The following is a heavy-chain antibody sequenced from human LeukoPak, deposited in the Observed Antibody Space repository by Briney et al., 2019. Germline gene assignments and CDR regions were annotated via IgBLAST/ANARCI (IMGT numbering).Heavy chain of an antibody. CDR2: S. J-gene: IGHJ6*02. CDR3: ARIYGLYQEAMDV. Sequence: SEALSLTCTVSGGSMTAGDYYWGWVRQPPGTGLQWIATSYQGASLKSRVTISLDTSKNQFSLRLTSVTAADTAVYYCARIYGLYQEAMDVWGPGITVTVSS. D-gene: IGHD3-16*02. CDR1: GGSMTAGDYY. V-gene: IGHV4-39*07.